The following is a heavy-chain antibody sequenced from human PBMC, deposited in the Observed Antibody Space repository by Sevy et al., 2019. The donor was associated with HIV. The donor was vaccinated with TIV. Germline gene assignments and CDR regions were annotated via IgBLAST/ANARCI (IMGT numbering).Heavy chain of an antibody. CDR3: ARKGNGYNQYFFDY. V-gene: IGHV4-39*01. J-gene: IGHJ4*02. CDR2: IYAYSGRT. CDR1: GGSVSSSLYS. Sequence: SETLSLTCTVSGGSVSSSLYSWGWVRQSPGKGLEWIGSIYAYSGRTFYNPSVKSRVTISVDTPNNQFSLKLTSVTAAHTAVYYCARKGNGYNQYFFDYWGQGTLVTVSS. D-gene: IGHD5-12*01.